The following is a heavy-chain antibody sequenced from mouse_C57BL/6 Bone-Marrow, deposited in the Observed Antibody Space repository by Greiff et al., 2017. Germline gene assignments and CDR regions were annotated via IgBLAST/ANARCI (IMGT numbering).Heavy chain of an antibody. CDR2: IRSKSNNYAT. CDR3: VRLHSFAY. V-gene: IGHV10-1*01. J-gene: IGHJ3*01. CDR1: GFSFNTYA. Sequence: EVQGVESGGGLVQPKGSLKLSCAASGFSFNTYAMNWVRQAPGKGLEWVARIRSKSNNYATYYADSVKDSFTISSDDSESMTYLQMHNLQQEDTTMYYCVRLHSFAYWGQGTLVTVSA.